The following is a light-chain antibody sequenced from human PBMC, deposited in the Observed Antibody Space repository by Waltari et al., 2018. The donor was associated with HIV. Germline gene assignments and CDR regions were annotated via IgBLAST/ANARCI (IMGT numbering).Light chain of an antibody. V-gene: IGLV3-21*02. CDR2: DDS. CDR1: NTGSKS. J-gene: IGLJ3*02. Sequence: SHVLPQPPSVSVAPGQTARITCGGNNTGSKSVHWYQQRPGQAPVVVVFDDSDRPSGIPERFAGSNSGNTATLTISRVEAGDEADYYCQVWDSSRDWVFGGGTKLTVL. CDR3: QVWDSSRDWV.